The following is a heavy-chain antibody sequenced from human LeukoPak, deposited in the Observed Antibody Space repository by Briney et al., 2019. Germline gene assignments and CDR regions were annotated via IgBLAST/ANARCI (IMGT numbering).Heavy chain of an antibody. CDR3: VKDQSGSGSW. D-gene: IGHD3-10*01. Sequence: GGSLRLSCSASGFTFSTYAMHWVRQAPGKGLEYVSSITSDGGSTYYADSVKGSFTISRDNSKNTLYLQVNSLRAEDTAVYYCVKDQSGSGSWWGQGTLVTVSS. V-gene: IGHV3-64D*06. CDR2: ITSDGGST. CDR1: GFTFSTYA. J-gene: IGHJ4*02.